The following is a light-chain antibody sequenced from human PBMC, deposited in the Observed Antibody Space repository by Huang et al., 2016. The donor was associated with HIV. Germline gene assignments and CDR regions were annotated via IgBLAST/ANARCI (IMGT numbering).Light chain of an antibody. V-gene: IGKV1-27*01. J-gene: IGKJ2*01. CDR2: AAS. Sequence: DIHMTQSPSSLSSSVGDRVTITCRASQDIRNSLALYQQKPGTAPKLLISAASTLQSGVPSRFSGSGSGTDFTLTIGSLQPEDVATYYCQKYNSAPYTFGQGTKLEIK. CDR3: QKYNSAPYT. CDR1: QDIRNS.